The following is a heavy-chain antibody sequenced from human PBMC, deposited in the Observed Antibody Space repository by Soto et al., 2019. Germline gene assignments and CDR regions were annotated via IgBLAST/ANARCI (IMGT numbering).Heavy chain of an antibody. CDR1: GGSFSGYY. V-gene: IGHV4-34*01. CDR3: ARGSWFNYYFDY. CDR2: INHSGST. Sequence: QVQLQQWGAGLLKPSETLSLTCAVYGGSFSGYYWSWIRQPPGKGLEWIGEINHSGSTNYNPSLKSRVTISVDTSKNQFSLKLSSVTDADTAVYYCARGSWFNYYFDYWGQGTLVTVSS. D-gene: IGHD6-13*01. J-gene: IGHJ4*02.